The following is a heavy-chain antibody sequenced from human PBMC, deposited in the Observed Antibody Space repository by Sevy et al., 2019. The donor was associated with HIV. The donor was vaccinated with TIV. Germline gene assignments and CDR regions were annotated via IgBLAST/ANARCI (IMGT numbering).Heavy chain of an antibody. CDR3: ARAPVTAMVYFDY. CDR1: GGSISSGGYS. V-gene: IGHV4-30-2*01. CDR2: IYHSGST. D-gene: IGHD5-18*01. J-gene: IGHJ4*02. Sequence: PLSLTCAVSGGSISSGGYSWSWIRQPPGKGLEWIGYIYHSGSTYYNPSLKSRVTISVDRSKNQFSLKLSSVTAADTAVYYCARAPVTAMVYFDYWGQGTLVTVSS.